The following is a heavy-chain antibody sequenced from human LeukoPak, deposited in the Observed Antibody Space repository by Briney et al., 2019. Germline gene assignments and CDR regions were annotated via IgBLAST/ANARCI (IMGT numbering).Heavy chain of an antibody. CDR1: GGTFSSYA. CDR3: ARESYDSSGYYYVGWFDP. V-gene: IGHV1-69*01. Sequence: SVKVSCKASGGTFSSYAISWVRQAPGQGLEWMGGIIPIFGTANYAQKFQGRVTITADESTSTAYMELSSLRSEDTAVYYCARESYDSSGYYYVGWFDPWGQGTLVTVPS. CDR2: IIPIFGTA. D-gene: IGHD3-22*01. J-gene: IGHJ5*02.